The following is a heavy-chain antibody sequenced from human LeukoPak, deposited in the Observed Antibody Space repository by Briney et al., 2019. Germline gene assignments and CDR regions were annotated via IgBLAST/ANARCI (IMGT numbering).Heavy chain of an antibody. CDR1: GSTFSSYG. D-gene: IGHD4-17*01. V-gene: IGHV3-33*01. J-gene: IGHJ4*02. CDR2: IWYDGSNK. CDR3: ARDAGSYGDYLYYFDY. Sequence: GGSLRLSCAASGSTFSSYGMHWVRQAPGKGLEWVAVIWYDGSNKYYADSVKGRFTISRDNSKNTLYLQMNSLRAEDTAVYYCARDAGSYGDYLYYFDYWGQGTLVTVSS.